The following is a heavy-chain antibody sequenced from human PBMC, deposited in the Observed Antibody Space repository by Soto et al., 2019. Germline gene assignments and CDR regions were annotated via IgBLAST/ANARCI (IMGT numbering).Heavy chain of an antibody. CDR2: IGNSNAYK. Sequence: GGSLRLSCAASGFTFSSYSMNWVRQAPGKGLEWVSSIGNSNAYKYSADSVKGRFTISRDNAKNSLYLQMNSLRAEDTAVYYCARGEFGMDVWGQGTTVTVSS. D-gene: IGHD3-16*01. V-gene: IGHV3-21*01. CDR3: ARGEFGMDV. J-gene: IGHJ6*02. CDR1: GFTFSSYS.